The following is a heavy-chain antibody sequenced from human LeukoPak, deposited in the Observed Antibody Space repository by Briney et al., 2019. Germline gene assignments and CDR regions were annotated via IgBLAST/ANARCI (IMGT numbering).Heavy chain of an antibody. CDR1: GFTFSSYW. Sequence: PGGSLRLSCAASGFTFSSYWMTWVRQALGKGLEWVANIKHNGDELNYVDSVEDRFTISRDNAKNSLYLHMTGLRAEDTAVYYCARELRTFDSWGQGTLVTVSS. J-gene: IGHJ4*02. D-gene: IGHD3-16*01. CDR2: IKHNGDEL. CDR3: ARELRTFDS. V-gene: IGHV3-7*01.